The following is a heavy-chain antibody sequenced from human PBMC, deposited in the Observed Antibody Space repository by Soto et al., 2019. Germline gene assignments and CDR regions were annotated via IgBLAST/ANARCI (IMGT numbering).Heavy chain of an antibody. D-gene: IGHD3-16*01. CDR3: AKPRRDLPRGGLDY. J-gene: IGHJ4*02. CDR1: GFTFSTYA. V-gene: IGHV3-23*01. CDR2: MSHTGGIT. Sequence: EVQVLESGGGLVQPGGSLRLSCAASGFTFSTYAMNWVRQAPGKGLEWVATMSHTGGITYYADSVKGRFTISRDNSKDTLYLQMNSLRAEDTAVYYCAKPRRDLPRGGLDYWDQGTLVTVSS.